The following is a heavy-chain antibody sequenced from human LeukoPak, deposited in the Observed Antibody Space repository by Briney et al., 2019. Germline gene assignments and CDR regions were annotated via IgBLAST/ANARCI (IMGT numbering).Heavy chain of an antibody. CDR1: GGSISSGSYY. Sequence: SQTLSLTCTVSGGSISSGSYYWSWIRQPAGKGLEWIGRIYTSGSTNYNPSLKSRVTISVDTSKNQFSLKLSSVTAADTAVYYCARASSYGFFVIDYWGQGTPVTVSS. D-gene: IGHD5-18*01. V-gene: IGHV4-61*02. CDR3: ARASSYGFFVIDY. CDR2: IYTSGST. J-gene: IGHJ4*02.